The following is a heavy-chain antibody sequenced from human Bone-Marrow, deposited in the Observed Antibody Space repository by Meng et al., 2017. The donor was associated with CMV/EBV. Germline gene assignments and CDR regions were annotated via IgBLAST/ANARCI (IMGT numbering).Heavy chain of an antibody. CDR2: IYYSGST. J-gene: IGHJ4*02. V-gene: IGHV4-31*02. Sequence: GGSISSGGYYWSWIRQHPGKGLEWIGYIYYSGSTYYNPSLKSRVTISVDTSKNQFSLKLSSVTAADTAVYYCARTPLGILTGYFDYWGQGTLVTVSS. D-gene: IGHD3-9*01. CDR1: GGSISSGGYY. CDR3: ARTPLGILTGYFDY.